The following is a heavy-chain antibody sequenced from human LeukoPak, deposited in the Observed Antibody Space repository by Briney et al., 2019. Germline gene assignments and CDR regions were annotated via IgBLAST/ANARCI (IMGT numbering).Heavy chain of an antibody. V-gene: IGHV3-21*01. CDR3: ARGLRGVYDY. D-gene: IGHD3-10*01. CDR2: ISSSSSYI. J-gene: IGHJ4*02. CDR1: GFTFSSYS. Sequence: GGSLRLSCAASGFTFSSYSMNWVRQAPGKGLEWVSSISSSSSYIYYADSVKGRFTISRDNTKNSLYLQMNSLRAEDTAVYYCARGLRGVYDYWGQGTLVTVSS.